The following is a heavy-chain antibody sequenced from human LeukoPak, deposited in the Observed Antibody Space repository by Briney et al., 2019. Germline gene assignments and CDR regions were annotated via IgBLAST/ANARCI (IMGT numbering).Heavy chain of an antibody. CDR1: GFSFSSYA. J-gene: IGHJ6*02. D-gene: IGHD2-21*01. Sequence: GGSLRLSCAASGFSFSSYAMSWVRQAPGKGLEWVSGISGRGGSTYYADSVKGRFTISRDKSKNTLYLQMNSLRAEDTAVYYCAKDVRNSFAAYGMDVWGQGTTVTVSS. CDR3: AKDVRNSFAAYGMDV. V-gene: IGHV3-23*01. CDR2: ISGRGGST.